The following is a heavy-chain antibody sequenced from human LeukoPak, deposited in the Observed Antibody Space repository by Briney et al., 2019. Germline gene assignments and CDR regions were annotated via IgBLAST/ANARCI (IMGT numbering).Heavy chain of an antibody. V-gene: IGHV3-30*18. CDR1: GFTFSSYG. CDR3: AKGFSSGPWDACDI. CDR2: ISYDGSKK. D-gene: IGHD3-22*01. J-gene: IGHJ3*02. Sequence: GRSLRLSCAASGFTFSSYGMHWVRQAPGKGLEWVAVISYDGSKKYYADSVKGRFTISRDSSENMLYLQMNSLRVEDTAVYYCAKGFSSGPWDACDIWGQGTMVTVSS.